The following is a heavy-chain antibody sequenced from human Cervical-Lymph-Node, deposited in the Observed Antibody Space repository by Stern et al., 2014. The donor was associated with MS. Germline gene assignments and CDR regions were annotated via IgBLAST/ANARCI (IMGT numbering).Heavy chain of an antibody. CDR2: ITSNSTYI. Sequence: EVHLVESGGGLVKPGGSLRLSCAASGFIFSDYSMNWVRQAPGQGLEWVASITSNSTYIFYADSLKARFSISRDNAKNTLFLQIHSLRVEDTAVYYCARRGGIHYFDYWGRGTLVTVSS. V-gene: IGHV3-21*01. CDR1: GFIFSDYS. CDR3: ARRGGIHYFDY. J-gene: IGHJ4*02. D-gene: IGHD3-16*01.